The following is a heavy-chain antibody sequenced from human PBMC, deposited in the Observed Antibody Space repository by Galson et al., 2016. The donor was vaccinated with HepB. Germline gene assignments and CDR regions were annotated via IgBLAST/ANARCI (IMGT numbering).Heavy chain of an antibody. V-gene: IGHV4-4*02. CDR1: GGSLSTRNW. CDR2: IYHTGTT. J-gene: IGHJ4*02. Sequence: SETLSLTCAVSGGSLSTRNWWSWVRQSPGKGLEWIGEIYHTGTTNYNPSLWSRITMSVDKSKNQFSLILNSVTAADTAVYYCASLGYCGGGDCYSVDWGQGTMVTVSS. CDR3: ASLGYCGGGDCYSVD. D-gene: IGHD2-15*01.